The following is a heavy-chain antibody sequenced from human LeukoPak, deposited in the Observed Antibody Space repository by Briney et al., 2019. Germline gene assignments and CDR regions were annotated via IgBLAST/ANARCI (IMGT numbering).Heavy chain of an antibody. J-gene: IGHJ5*02. CDR3: ARGRAAAGTGWFDP. CDR1: GYTFTGYY. Sequence: ASVKVSCKASGYTFTGYYIHWVRQAPGQGLEWMGWINPNSGGTNYAQKFQGRVTMTRDTSINTAYMELSRLRSDDTAVYYCARGRAAAGTGWFDPWGQGTLVTVSS. CDR2: INPNSGGT. D-gene: IGHD6-13*01. V-gene: IGHV1-2*02.